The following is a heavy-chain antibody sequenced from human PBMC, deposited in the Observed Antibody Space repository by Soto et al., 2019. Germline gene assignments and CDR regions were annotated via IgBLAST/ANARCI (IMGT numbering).Heavy chain of an antibody. J-gene: IGHJ4*02. Sequence: QLQLQESGPGLVKPSETLSLTCTVSGGSISSSSYYWGWIRQPPGKGLEWIGSIYYSGSTYYNPSLKSRVTISVDTSKNQFSLKLSSVTAADTAVYYCARRGYYDFWSGYDTDYWGQGTLVTVSS. CDR2: IYYSGST. D-gene: IGHD3-3*01. CDR3: ARRGYYDFWSGYDTDY. CDR1: GGSISSSSYY. V-gene: IGHV4-39*01.